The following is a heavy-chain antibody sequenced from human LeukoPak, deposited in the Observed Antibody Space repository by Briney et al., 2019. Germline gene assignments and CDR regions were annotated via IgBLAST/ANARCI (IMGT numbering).Heavy chain of an antibody. Sequence: SETLSLTCTVSGGSISSGSYYWSWIRQPAGKGLEWIGRIYTSGSTNYNPSLKSRVTISVDTSKNQFSLKLSSVTAADTAVYYCARSYDILGRWFDPWGQGTLVTVSS. V-gene: IGHV4-61*02. CDR1: GGSISSGSYY. D-gene: IGHD3-22*01. CDR2: IYTSGST. J-gene: IGHJ5*02. CDR3: ARSYDILGRWFDP.